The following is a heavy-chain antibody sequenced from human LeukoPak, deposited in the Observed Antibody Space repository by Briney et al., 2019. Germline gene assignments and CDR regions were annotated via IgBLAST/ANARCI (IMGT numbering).Heavy chain of an antibody. Sequence: SGPTLAHPTQPLTLTCTFSGFSLRTSGVGVGWIRQPPEKALEWLALIYWNDDKRYSPSLKSRLTITKDSSKNQVVLTMTNMDPVDTATYYCARAVSPGYCSSTSCLNWFDPWGQGTLVTVSA. V-gene: IGHV2-5*01. CDR1: GFSLRTSGVG. CDR2: IYWNDDK. J-gene: IGHJ5*02. D-gene: IGHD2-2*01. CDR3: ARAVSPGYCSSTSCLNWFDP.